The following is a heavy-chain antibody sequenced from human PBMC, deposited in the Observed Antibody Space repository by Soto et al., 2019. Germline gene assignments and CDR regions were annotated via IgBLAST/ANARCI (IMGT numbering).Heavy chain of an antibody. V-gene: IGHV4-59*01. CDR2: VYYTGTT. J-gene: IGHJ5*02. Sequence: QVQLQESGPGLVRPSETLSLTCSVSGGSISSYYWTWIRQSPGKGLEWIGYVYYTGTTTYNPSLKGRVTMSIDTSKNQFSLKLRSVTAADTAVYYGARDQQMGRLDPGGQGSLVTVSS. CDR3: ARDQQMGRLDP. CDR1: GGSISSYY. D-gene: IGHD6-13*01.